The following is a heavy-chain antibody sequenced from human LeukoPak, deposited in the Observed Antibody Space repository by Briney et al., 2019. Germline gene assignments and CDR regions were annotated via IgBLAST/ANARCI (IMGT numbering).Heavy chain of an antibody. J-gene: IGHJ6*02. CDR2: IIPIFGTA. CDR1: GGTFSSYA. CDR3: ARSFEYYDFWSGYYTGMYYGMDV. D-gene: IGHD3-3*01. Sequence: ASVKVSCKASGGTFSSYAISWVRQAPGQGLEWMGGIIPIFGTANYAQKFQGRVTITADESTSTAYMELSSLRSEDTAVYYCARSFEYYDFWSGYYTGMYYGMDVWGQGTTVTVSS. V-gene: IGHV1-69*01.